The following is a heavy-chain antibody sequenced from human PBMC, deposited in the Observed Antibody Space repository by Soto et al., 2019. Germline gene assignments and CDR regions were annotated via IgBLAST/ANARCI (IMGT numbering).Heavy chain of an antibody. CDR2: MFSSGST. CDR1: GGSMSTYY. CDR3: ARGTTDSGKKWFDS. D-gene: IGHD1-1*01. J-gene: IGHJ5*01. Sequence: SETLSLTCTVSGGSMSTYYWSWIRQPAGKGLQWIGRMFSSGSTNYDPSLKSRVSMSLDTSKNQFSLYLRSVTAADTAVYYCARGTTDSGKKWFDSWGQGTPVTV. V-gene: IGHV4-4*07.